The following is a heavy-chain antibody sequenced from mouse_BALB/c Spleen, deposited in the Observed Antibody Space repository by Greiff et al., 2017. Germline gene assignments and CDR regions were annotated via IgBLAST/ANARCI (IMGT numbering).Heavy chain of an antibody. CDR1: GYSITSGYY. CDR2: ISYDGSN. J-gene: IGHJ2*01. D-gene: IGHD2-3*01. V-gene: IGHV3-6*02. Sequence: EVKLLESGPGLVKPSQSLSLTCSVTGYSITSGYYWNWIRQFPGNKLEWMGYISYDGSNNYNPSLKNRISITRDTSKHQFFLKLNSVTTEDTATYSSARESDGYYDWGQGTILTVSA. CDR3: ARESDGYYD.